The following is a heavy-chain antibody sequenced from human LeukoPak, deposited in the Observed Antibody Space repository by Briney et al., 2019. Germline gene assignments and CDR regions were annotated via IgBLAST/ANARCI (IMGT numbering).Heavy chain of an antibody. CDR3: ARAPARDFWIGYYIDL. Sequence: GESLRLSCAASGFTFSDYSMNWVRQAPGKGLEWVSSISSSKSYIYYTDSVKGRFTISRDNAKTSLYLQMDSLRAEDTAVYYCARAPARDFWIGYYIDLWGQGTLVTVSS. CDR1: GFTFSDYS. J-gene: IGHJ5*02. V-gene: IGHV3-21*01. CDR2: ISSSKSYI. D-gene: IGHD3-3*01.